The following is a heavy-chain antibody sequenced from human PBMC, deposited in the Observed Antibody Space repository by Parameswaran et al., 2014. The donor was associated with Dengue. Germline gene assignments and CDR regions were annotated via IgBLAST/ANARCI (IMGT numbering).Heavy chain of an antibody. V-gene: IGHV1-46*04. Sequence: WVRQAPGQGLEWMGVISLRDGTTTKYLQKLQGRATMTRDTSTSTAYMELRGLRSEDTAVYYCARAGYSYYHGMDVWGQGTTVTVSS. CDR3: ARAGYSYYHGMDV. J-gene: IGHJ6*02. CDR2: ISLRDGTTT.